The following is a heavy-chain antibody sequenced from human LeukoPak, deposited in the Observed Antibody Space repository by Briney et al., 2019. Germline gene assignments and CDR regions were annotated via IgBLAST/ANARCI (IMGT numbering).Heavy chain of an antibody. J-gene: IGHJ3*02. V-gene: IGHV4-59*01. Sequence: NPSETLSLTCTVSSASISGYYWTWIRQPPGKGLEWIGCVYYSGSTTYNPTLKSRVTISIDTSKNQFSLKLSSVTAADTAVYYCARDTGYYGSNDAFDIWGQGTMVAVSS. CDR1: SASISGYY. D-gene: IGHD3-10*01. CDR2: VYYSGST. CDR3: ARDTGYYGSNDAFDI.